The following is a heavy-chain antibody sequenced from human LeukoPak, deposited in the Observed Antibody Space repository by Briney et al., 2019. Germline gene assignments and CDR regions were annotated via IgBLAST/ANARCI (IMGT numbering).Heavy chain of an antibody. CDR2: INHSGST. J-gene: IGHJ4*02. Sequence: SETLSLTCAVYGGFFSGYYWSWIRQPPGKGLEWIGEINHSGSTNYNPSLKSRVTISVDTSKNQFSLKLSSVTAADTAVYYCASAGYSYGYYWGQGTLVTVSS. V-gene: IGHV4-34*01. D-gene: IGHD5-18*01. CDR3: ASAGYSYGYY. CDR1: GGFFSGYY.